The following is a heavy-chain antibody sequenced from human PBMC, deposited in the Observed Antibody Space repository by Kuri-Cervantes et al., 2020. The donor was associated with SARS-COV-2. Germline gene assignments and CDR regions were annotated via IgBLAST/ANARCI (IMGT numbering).Heavy chain of an antibody. CDR2: INHSGST. Sequence: ESLKISCAVYGGSFSGYYWSWIRQPPGKGLEWIGEINHSGSTNYNPSLKSRVTISVDTSKNQFSLKLSSVTAADTAVYYCASQVYYYDSSGYYRYFDYWGQGTRVTVSS. CDR1: GGSFSGYY. V-gene: IGHV4-34*01. D-gene: IGHD3-22*01. J-gene: IGHJ4*02. CDR3: ASQVYYYDSSGYYRYFDY.